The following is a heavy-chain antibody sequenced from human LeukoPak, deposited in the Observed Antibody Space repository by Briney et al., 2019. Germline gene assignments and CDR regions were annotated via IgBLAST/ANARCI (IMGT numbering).Heavy chain of an antibody. CDR1: GFTFSSYG. CDR3: AKDYDYVWGSYRHALDC. CDR2: ISYDGSNK. V-gene: IGHV3-30*18. Sequence: PGRSLRLSCAASGFTFSSYGMHWVRQAPGKGLEWVAVISYDGSNKYYADSVKGRFTISRDNSKNTLYLQMNSLRAEDTAVYYCAKDYDYVWGSYRHALDCWGQGTLVTVSS. J-gene: IGHJ4*02. D-gene: IGHD3-16*02.